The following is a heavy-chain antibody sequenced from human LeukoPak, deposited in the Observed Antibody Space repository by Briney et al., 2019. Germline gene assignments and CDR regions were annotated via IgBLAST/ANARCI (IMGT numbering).Heavy chain of an antibody. V-gene: IGHV3-7*04. Sequence: GGSLRLSCAASGFTFSNYWMIWVRQAPGKGLEWVGNIKQDGSEKRYADSVRGRFSISRDNAQTSLYLQMNSLRAEDTAVYYCARGSYYFDYWVQATLVTVSS. CDR1: GFTFSNYW. CDR3: ARGSYYFDY. J-gene: IGHJ4*02. CDR2: IKQDGSEK.